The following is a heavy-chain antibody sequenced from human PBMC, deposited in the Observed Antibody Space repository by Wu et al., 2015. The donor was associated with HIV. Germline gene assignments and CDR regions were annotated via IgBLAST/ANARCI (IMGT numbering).Heavy chain of an antibody. D-gene: IGHD2-8*01. J-gene: IGHJ6*03. CDR2: ISAYNGNT. CDR3: ARWPARGCTNGVCYTEDLGYYYYMDV. CDR1: GYTFTSYG. V-gene: IGHV1-18*01. Sequence: QVQLVQSGAEVKKPGASVKVSCKASGYTFTSYGISWVRQAPGQGLEWMGWISAYNGNTNYAQKLQGRVTMTTDTSTSTAYMELRSLRSDDTAVYYCARWPARGCTNGVCYTEDLGYYYYMDVWGKGTTVTVSS.